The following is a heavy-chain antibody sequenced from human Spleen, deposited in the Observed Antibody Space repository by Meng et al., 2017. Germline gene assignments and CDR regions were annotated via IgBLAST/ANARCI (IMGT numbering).Heavy chain of an antibody. CDR3: ARDTKVNWLHP. CDR1: GYSFTSYA. D-gene: IGHD3-10*01. V-gene: IGHV1-3*04. Sequence: ASVKVSCKASGYSFTSYAIHWMRQAPGQRLEWMGWINTGDGDTTYSQKFQGRVTITRDTSATTSYMELRSLRSEDTAMYYCARDTKVNWLHPWRQGTLDTVSS. J-gene: IGHJ5*02. CDR2: INTGDGDT.